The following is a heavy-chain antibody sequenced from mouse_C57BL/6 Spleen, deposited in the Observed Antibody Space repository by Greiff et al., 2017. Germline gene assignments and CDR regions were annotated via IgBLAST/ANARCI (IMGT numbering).Heavy chain of an antibody. J-gene: IGHJ3*01. Sequence: VQLQQSGPVLVKPGASVKMSCKASGYTFTDYYMNWVKQSHGKSLEWIGVINPYNGGTSYNQKFKGKATLTVDKSSSTAYMELNSLTSEDSAVYYCASWDEAWFAYLGQGTLVTVSA. D-gene: IGHD4-1*01. CDR1: GYTFTDYY. CDR3: ASWDEAWFAY. CDR2: INPYNGGT. V-gene: IGHV1-19*01.